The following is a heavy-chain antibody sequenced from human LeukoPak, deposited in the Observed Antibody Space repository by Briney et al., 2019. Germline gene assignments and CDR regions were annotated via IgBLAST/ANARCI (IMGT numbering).Heavy chain of an antibody. D-gene: IGHD2-2*02. Sequence: SETLSLTCTVSGGSISSSSYYWGWIRQPPGKGLEWIGSIYYSGSTYYNPSLKSRVTISVDTSKNQFSLKLSSVTAEDTAVYYCARDRRQGVGYCSSTSCYTAFDIWGQGTMVTVSS. J-gene: IGHJ3*02. CDR1: GGSISSSSYY. CDR2: IYYSGST. CDR3: ARDRRQGVGYCSSTSCYTAFDI. V-gene: IGHV4-39*07.